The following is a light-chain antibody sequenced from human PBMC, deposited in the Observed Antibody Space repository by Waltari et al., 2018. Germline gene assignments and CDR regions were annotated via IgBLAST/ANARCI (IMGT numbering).Light chain of an antibody. J-gene: IGKJ1*01. CDR2: GAT. Sequence: LLTQSPVTLSLSPGEGATLACRASPTIRSKNLDWYQQKLGQTPRLLIFGATNRATDVPDRFSGSGSGTDFSLMITRLEPEDSAVYFCQHYGTSSWTFGQGTRVEMK. V-gene: IGKV3-20*01. CDR3: QHYGTSSWT. CDR1: PTIRSKN.